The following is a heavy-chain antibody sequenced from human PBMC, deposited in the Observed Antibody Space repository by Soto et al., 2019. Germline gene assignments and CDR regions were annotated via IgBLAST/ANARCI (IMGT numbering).Heavy chain of an antibody. CDR1: GFTFSSYA. Sequence: PGGSLRLSCAASGFTFSSYAMSWVRQAPGKGLEWVSAISGSGGSTYYADSVKGRFTISRDNSKSTLYLQMNGRRAEDTAVYYCAKDLRYYDSSGYYDYYYYGMDVWGQGTTVTVSS. J-gene: IGHJ6*02. V-gene: IGHV3-23*01. CDR2: ISGSGGST. CDR3: AKDLRYYDSSGYYDYYYYGMDV. D-gene: IGHD3-22*01.